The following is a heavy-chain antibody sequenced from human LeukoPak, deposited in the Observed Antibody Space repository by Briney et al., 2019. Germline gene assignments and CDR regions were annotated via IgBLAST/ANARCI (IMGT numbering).Heavy chain of an antibody. Sequence: GGSLRLSCAVSGFTVSGDYMSWVRQAPGKGLEWVSVIYADFDTTDYADSVKGRFTISRDNSKNTLYLQMNSLRAEDTAVYYCAKEKLELRRVNWFDPWGQGTLVTVSS. CDR3: AKEKLELRRVNWFDP. D-gene: IGHD1-7*01. CDR2: IYADFDTT. V-gene: IGHV3-66*03. CDR1: GFTVSGDY. J-gene: IGHJ5*02.